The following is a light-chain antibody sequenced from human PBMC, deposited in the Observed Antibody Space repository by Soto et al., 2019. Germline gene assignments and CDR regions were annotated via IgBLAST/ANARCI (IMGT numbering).Light chain of an antibody. CDR2: EVT. V-gene: IGLV2-14*01. Sequence: QSALTQPASVSESLGQSITISCTGTSSDVGAYNYVSWYQQHPDKAPKLLIFEVTNRPSGVSGRFSGSKSGITASLSISGLQPEDEADYYCTSYSSSSPVLFGGGTKLTVL. CDR1: SSDVGAYNY. CDR3: TSYSSSSPVL. J-gene: IGLJ2*01.